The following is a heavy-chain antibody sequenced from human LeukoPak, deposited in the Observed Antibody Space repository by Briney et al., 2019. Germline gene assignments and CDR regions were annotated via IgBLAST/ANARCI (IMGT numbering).Heavy chain of an antibody. CDR3: ARGRSSGWYVPYYYYYMDV. CDR2: INHSGST. CDR1: GGSFSGYY. V-gene: IGHV4-34*01. D-gene: IGHD6-19*01. Sequence: PSETLSLTCAVYGGSFSGYYWSWIRQPPGKGLEWIGEINHSGSTNYNPSLKSRVTISVGTSKNQFSLKLSSVTAADTAVYYCARGRSSGWYVPYYYYYMDVWGKGTTVTVSS. J-gene: IGHJ6*03.